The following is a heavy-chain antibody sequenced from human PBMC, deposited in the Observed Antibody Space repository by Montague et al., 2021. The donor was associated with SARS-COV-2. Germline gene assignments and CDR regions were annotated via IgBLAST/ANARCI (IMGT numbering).Heavy chain of an antibody. V-gene: IGHV3-11*06. CDR3: ARDQPYYDILTGYYKDYYYMDD. Sequence: SLRLSCAASGFTFSDYYMSWTRQAPGKGLEWVSHISSSSSNTNYADSVKGRFTISRDNAKNSLYLQMNSLRAEDTAVYYCARDQPYYDILTGYYKDYYYMDDWGQGTTVTVSS. CDR1: GFTFSDYY. CDR2: ISSSSSNT. J-gene: IGHJ6*02. D-gene: IGHD3-9*01.